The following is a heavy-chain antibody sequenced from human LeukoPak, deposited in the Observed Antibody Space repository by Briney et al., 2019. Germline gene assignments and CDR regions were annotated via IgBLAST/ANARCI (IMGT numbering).Heavy chain of an antibody. J-gene: IGHJ3*02. V-gene: IGHV4-34*01. CDR2: INQSGST. CDR3: ARGLRRYYYDSSGTGAFDI. Sequence: SETLSLTCAVYGGSFSGYYWSWIRQPPGKGLEWIGEINQSGSTNYNPSLKSRVTISVDTSKNQFSLKLSSVTAADTAVYYCARGLRRYYYDSSGTGAFDIWGQGTMVTVSS. CDR1: GGSFSGYY. D-gene: IGHD3-22*01.